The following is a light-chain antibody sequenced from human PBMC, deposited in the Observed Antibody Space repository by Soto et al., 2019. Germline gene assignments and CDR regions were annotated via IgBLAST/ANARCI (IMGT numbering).Light chain of an antibody. Sequence: EILLTQSPGTLSLSPGERATLSCRASQSVSSADFAWYQQRPGQAPRLLIYGASNRATGIPDSFSGSGSGADFTLTISSLEPDDFAVDYCQQYGSSPYTFVQGTKLDIK. CDR1: QSVSSAD. J-gene: IGKJ2*01. V-gene: IGKV3-20*01. CDR2: GAS. CDR3: QQYGSSPYT.